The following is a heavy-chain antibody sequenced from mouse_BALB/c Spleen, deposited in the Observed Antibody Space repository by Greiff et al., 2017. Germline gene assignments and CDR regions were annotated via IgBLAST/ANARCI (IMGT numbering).Heavy chain of an antibody. D-gene: IGHD2-4*01. Sequence: EVQLQESGGGLVQPGGSLKLSCAASGFTFSSYTMSWVRQTPEKRLEWVAYISNGGGSTYYPDTVKGRFTISRDNAKNTLYLQMSSLKSEDTAMYYCARHPPYDYDTPFAYWGQGTLVTVSA. CDR2: ISNGGGST. V-gene: IGHV5-12-2*01. CDR1: GFTFSSYT. CDR3: ARHPPYDYDTPFAY. J-gene: IGHJ3*01.